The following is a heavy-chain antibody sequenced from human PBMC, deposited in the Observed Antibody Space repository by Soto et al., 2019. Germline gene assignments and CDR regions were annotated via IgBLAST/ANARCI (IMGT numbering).Heavy chain of an antibody. J-gene: IGHJ5*02. Sequence: QLLQSWGGLVQPGGSLTLSCAASGFTFGPTDMSWVRQAPGEGLEWVSTIDGSGGITYYADSVKGRFTISRDNSRNTVYLPMNSLGGDDTALYYCVKNSGWFNTWGQGALVPVSS. CDR3: VKNSGWFNT. D-gene: IGHD3-10*01. CDR1: GFTFGPTD. V-gene: IGHV3-23*01. CDR2: IDGSGGIT.